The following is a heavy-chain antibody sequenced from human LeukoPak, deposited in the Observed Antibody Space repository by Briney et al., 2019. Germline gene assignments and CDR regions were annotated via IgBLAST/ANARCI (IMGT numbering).Heavy chain of an antibody. J-gene: IGHJ5*02. CDR2: IYYSGST. V-gene: IGHV4-34*01. D-gene: IGHD3-9*01. CDR1: GGSFSGYY. Sequence: SETLSLTCAVYGGSFSGYYWSWIRQPPGKGLEWIGSIYYSGSTYYNPSLKSRVTISVDTSKNQFSLKLSSVTAADTAVYYCARQDYDILTGYPDNWFDPWGQGTLVTVSS. CDR3: ARQDYDILTGYPDNWFDP.